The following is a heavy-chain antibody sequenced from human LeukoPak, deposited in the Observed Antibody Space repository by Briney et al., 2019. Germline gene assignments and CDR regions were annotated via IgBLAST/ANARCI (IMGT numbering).Heavy chain of an antibody. CDR2: IYYSRST. Sequence: SQTLSLTCTVSGGSISSGDYYWSWIRQPPGKGLEWIGYIYYSRSTYYNPSLKSRVIISVDTSKNQFSLKLSSVAAADTAVYYCARFVYCSSTSCYYGMDVWGQGTTVTVSS. CDR3: ARFVYCSSTSCYYGMDV. V-gene: IGHV4-30-4*01. J-gene: IGHJ6*02. CDR1: GGSISSGDYY. D-gene: IGHD2-2*01.